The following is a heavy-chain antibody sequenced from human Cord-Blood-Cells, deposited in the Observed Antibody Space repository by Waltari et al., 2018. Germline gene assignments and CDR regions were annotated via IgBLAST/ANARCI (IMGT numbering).Heavy chain of an antibody. CDR1: GFTFSSYA. D-gene: IGHD3-10*01. V-gene: IGHV3-30-3*01. Sequence: QVQLVESGGGVVQPGRSLRLSCAASGFTFSSYAMHWVRQAPGKGLEWVAVISYDGSNKYYADSVKGRVTISRDNSKNTLYLQMNSLRAEDTAVYYCARSAGTIDFDYWGQGTLVTVSS. CDR3: ARSAGTIDFDY. J-gene: IGHJ4*02. CDR2: ISYDGSNK.